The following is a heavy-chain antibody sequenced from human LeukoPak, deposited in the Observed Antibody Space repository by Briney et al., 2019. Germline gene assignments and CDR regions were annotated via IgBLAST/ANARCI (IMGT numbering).Heavy chain of an antibody. CDR1: GYSISSGYY. V-gene: IGHV4-38-2*02. CDR2: ISQSGST. Sequence: SETLSLTCTVSGYSISSGYYWGWIRQPPGKGLEWIGEISQSGSTNYNPSLKSRVNISLDTSENQFSLKLSSVTAADTAVYYCARALGAFDIWGQGTMVTVSS. J-gene: IGHJ3*02. CDR3: ARALGAFDI.